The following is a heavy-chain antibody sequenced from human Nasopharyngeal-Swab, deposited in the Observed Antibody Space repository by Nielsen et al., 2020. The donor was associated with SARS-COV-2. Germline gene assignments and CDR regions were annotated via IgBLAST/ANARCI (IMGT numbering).Heavy chain of an antibody. D-gene: IGHD2-15*01. Sequence: SETLSLTCTVSGGSISSYYWSWIRQPPGKGLEWIGYIYYSGSTNYNPSLKSRVTMSVDTSKNQFSLKLSSVTAADTAVYYCARDRGYCSGGSCYNWFDPWGQGTLVTVSS. CDR2: IYYSGST. CDR1: GGSISSYY. J-gene: IGHJ5*02. V-gene: IGHV4-59*12. CDR3: ARDRGYCSGGSCYNWFDP.